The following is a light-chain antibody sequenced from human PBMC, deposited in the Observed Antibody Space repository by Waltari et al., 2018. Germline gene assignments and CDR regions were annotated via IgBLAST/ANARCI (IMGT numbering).Light chain of an antibody. CDR3: QQYDNLLLT. J-gene: IGKJ4*01. Sequence: DIQMTQSPSSLSASVGDRVTITCQASQAISNYLNWYQQKPGKAPKLLIYDASNLETGVPSRFSGSGSGTDFTFNISSLQPEDIATYYCQQYDNLLLTFGGGTKVEIK. CDR1: QAISNY. CDR2: DAS. V-gene: IGKV1-33*01.